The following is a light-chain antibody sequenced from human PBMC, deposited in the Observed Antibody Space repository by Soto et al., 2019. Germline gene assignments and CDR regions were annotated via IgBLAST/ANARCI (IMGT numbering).Light chain of an antibody. CDR1: SSDVGSYNL. Sequence: QSVLTQPASVSGSPGQSITISCTGTSSDVGSYNLVSWYQQHPXXXXXLMXXXXXXXXXXXSXXXXXXXXXXXXXXXSSGLQAEDEADYYCCSYAGSVVFGGGTKLPVL. CDR3: CSYAGSVV. J-gene: IGLJ2*01. V-gene: IGLV2-23*01. CDR2: XXX.